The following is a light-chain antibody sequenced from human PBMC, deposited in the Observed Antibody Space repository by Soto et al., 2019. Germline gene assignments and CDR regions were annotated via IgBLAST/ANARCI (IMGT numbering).Light chain of an antibody. CDR1: RGHRSYA. CDR3: QTWGTGIQGV. Sequence: QPVLTQSPSASASLGASLKLACTLSRGHRSYAIAWHQQQPEKGPRYLMKLNSDGSHSKGDGIPDRFSGSSSGAERYLTISSLQSEDEADYYCQTWGTGIQGVFGGRTQLTVL. V-gene: IGLV4-69*01. J-gene: IGLJ3*02. CDR2: LNSDGSH.